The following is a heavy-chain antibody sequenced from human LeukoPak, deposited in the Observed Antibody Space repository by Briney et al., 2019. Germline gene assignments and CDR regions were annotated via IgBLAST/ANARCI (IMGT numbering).Heavy chain of an antibody. V-gene: IGHV3-74*01. CDR2: INGDGSST. CDR1: GFTFTYYW. CDR3: ANDDFGASGLPDY. J-gene: IGHJ4*02. Sequence: AGGSLRLSCAASGFTFTYYWMHWVRQAPGKGLVWVARINGDGSSTNYADSVEGRFTISRDNAKNTLYLQMNSLRAEDTAVYYCANDDFGASGLPDYWGQGTLVTVSS. D-gene: IGHD4-17*01.